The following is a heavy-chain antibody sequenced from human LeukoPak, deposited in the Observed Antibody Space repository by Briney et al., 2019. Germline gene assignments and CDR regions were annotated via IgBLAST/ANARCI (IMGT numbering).Heavy chain of an antibody. CDR2: FDPEDGET. CDR1: GYTLTEFS. J-gene: IGHJ4*02. D-gene: IGHD3-22*01. CDR3: ATDLRSGLFPLGLRY. Sequence: ASVKVSCKVSGYTLTEFSMHWVRQAPGKGLEWMGGFDPEDGETIYAQKFEGRVTMTEDTSTDTAYMELSSVRSEDTAVYYCATDLRSGLFPLGLRYWGQGTLVTVSS. V-gene: IGHV1-24*01.